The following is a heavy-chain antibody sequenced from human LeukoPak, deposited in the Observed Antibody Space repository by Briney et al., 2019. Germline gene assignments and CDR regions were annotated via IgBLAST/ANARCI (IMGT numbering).Heavy chain of an antibody. Sequence: ASVKVSCKASGYTFTNYGVSWVRQAPGQGLEWMGWISGYNGNTNYAQKLQGRVTMTTDTSTSTAYMELRSLRSDDTAVYYCARDSDSSGYPDAFDIWGQGTMVTVSS. CDR1: GYTFTNYG. D-gene: IGHD3-22*01. CDR2: ISGYNGNT. J-gene: IGHJ3*02. V-gene: IGHV1-18*01. CDR3: ARDSDSSGYPDAFDI.